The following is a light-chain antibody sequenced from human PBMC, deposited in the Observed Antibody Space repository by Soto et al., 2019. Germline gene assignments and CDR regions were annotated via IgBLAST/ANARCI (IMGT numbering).Light chain of an antibody. CDR1: TGAVTSGHY. CDR3: LLSYDGAVVI. Sequence: QAVVTQEPSLTVSPGGTVTLTCGSTTGAVTSGHYPYWFQQKPGQAPRTLIFDTTNKHSWTPARFSGSLLGGKAALTLSGAQPEDEAEYYCLLSYDGAVVIFGGGTQLTVL. V-gene: IGLV7-46*01. J-gene: IGLJ2*01. CDR2: DTT.